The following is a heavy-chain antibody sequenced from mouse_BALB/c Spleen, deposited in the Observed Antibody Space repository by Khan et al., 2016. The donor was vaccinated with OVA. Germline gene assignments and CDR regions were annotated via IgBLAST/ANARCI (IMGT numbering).Heavy chain of an antibody. D-gene: IGHD2-14*01. CDR2: IYPSDSYT. CDR3: TRSGRYDGEAWFAY. Sequence: QVQLQQPGAELVRPGASVKLSCKASGYTFTSYWIHWVKQRPGQGLEWIGNIYPSDSYTNYNQKFKDKATLTVDKSSSTAYMQLSRLTSEDSAVYYCTRSGRYDGEAWFAYWGQGTLVTVSA. V-gene: IGHV1-69*02. J-gene: IGHJ3*01. CDR1: GYTFTSYW.